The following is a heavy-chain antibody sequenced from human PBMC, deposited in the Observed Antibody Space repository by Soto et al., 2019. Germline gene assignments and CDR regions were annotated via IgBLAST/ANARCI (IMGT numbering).Heavy chain of an antibody. D-gene: IGHD2-21*02. CDR3: ARNGVVVTPTRLGWFDP. CDR2: ISAYNGNT. V-gene: IGHV1-18*01. Sequence: QVQLVQSGAEVKKPGASVKVSCKASGYTFTSYGISWVRQAPGQGLEWMGWISAYNGNTNYAQKLQGRVTMTTDTATSTAYMGLRSLRSDDTAVYYCARNGVVVTPTRLGWFDPWGQGTLVTVSS. CDR1: GYTFTSYG. J-gene: IGHJ5*02.